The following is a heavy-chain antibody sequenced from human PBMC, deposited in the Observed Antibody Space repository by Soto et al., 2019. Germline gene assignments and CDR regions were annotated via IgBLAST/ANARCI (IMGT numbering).Heavy chain of an antibody. CDR3: ARGMVRGPTWIAP. CDR1: GFTFSSYG. CDR2: ISYDGSNK. J-gene: IGHJ5*02. Sequence: QVQLVESGGGVVQPGRSLRLSCAASGFTFSSYGMHWVRQAPGKGLGWVAAISYDGSNKYFVDSVKGRFTISRDNSENTRYLQMNSLRAEDTAVYCCARGMVRGPTWIAPWGQGTRVSVCS. D-gene: IGHD3-10*01. V-gene: IGHV3-33*01.